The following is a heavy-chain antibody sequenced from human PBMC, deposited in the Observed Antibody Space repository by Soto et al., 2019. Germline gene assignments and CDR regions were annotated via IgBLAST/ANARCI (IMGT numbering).Heavy chain of an antibody. CDR1: GYTFTSYG. Sequence: ASVKVSCKASGYTFTSYGISWVRQAPGQGLEWMGWISAYNGNTNYAQKLQGRVTMTTDTSTSTAYMELRSLRSDDTAVYYCARDLVYYYDSSGIGDAFDIWGQGTMVTGSS. D-gene: IGHD3-22*01. V-gene: IGHV1-18*04. J-gene: IGHJ3*02. CDR2: ISAYNGNT. CDR3: ARDLVYYYDSSGIGDAFDI.